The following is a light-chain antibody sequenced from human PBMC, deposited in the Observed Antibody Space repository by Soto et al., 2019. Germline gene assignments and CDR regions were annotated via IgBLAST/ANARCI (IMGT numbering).Light chain of an antibody. CDR2: DAS. J-gene: IGKJ1*01. CDR3: QQGTKSPPWK. Sequence: EIVLTQSPATLSLSPGERATLSCRASQSVSSYLAWYQQKPGQAPRLLIYDASNRATGIPARFSGSGSGTDFTLTISSLEPEDSAVYYCQQGTKSPPWKFGQGTRVEVK. CDR1: QSVSSY. V-gene: IGKV3-11*01.